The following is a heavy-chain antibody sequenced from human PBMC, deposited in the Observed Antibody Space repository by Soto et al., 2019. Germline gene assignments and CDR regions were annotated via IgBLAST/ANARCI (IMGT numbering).Heavy chain of an antibody. V-gene: IGHV3-23*01. CDR1: GFTFSSCA. Sequence: GGSLRLSCAASGFTFSSCAMSWVRQAPGKGLEWVSGIGGSGDDTEYTDSVKGRFTISRDNAKNSLYLQMNSLRAEDTAVYYCAREMYYDSSGYYRYWGQGTLVTVSS. CDR3: AREMYYDSSGYYRY. J-gene: IGHJ4*02. D-gene: IGHD3-22*01. CDR2: IGGSGDDT.